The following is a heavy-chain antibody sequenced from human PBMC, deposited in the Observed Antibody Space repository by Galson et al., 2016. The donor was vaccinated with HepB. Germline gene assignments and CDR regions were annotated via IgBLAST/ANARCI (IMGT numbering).Heavy chain of an antibody. D-gene: IGHD1-26*01. V-gene: IGHV3-15*07. CDR2: IKSKPDGGTR. Sequence: SLRLSCAASGFSFSNAWMNWVRQAPGKGLEWVGRIKSKPDGGTRDYAAPVKGRFTVSRDDSENTLYLQMNSLKTEDAAVYYCAMGGSYSTNDPFDIWGQGTLVTVSS. CDR3: AMGGSYSTNDPFDI. J-gene: IGHJ3*02. CDR1: GFSFSNAW.